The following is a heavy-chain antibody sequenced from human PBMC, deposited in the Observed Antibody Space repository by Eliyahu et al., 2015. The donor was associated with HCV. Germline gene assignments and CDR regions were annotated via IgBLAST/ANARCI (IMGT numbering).Heavy chain of an antibody. CDR1: GFTXXSXX. V-gene: IGHV3-30*18. D-gene: IGHD3-22*01. CDR2: IXYDGSNK. J-gene: IGHJ4*02. Sequence: QVQLVESGGGVVQPGXSLRLSXAASGFTXXSXXXHWVRQAPGKGLEWVAVIXYDGSNKYYADSVKGRFTISRDNSKNTLYLQMNSLRAEDTAVYYCAKDPSRRANYYDSSGYFYWGQGTLVTVSS. CDR3: AKDPSRRANYYDSSGYFY.